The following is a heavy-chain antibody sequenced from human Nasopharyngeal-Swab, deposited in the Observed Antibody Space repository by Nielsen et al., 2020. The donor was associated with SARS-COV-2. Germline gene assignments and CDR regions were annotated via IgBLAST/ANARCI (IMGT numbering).Heavy chain of an antibody. V-gene: IGHV4-34*01. D-gene: IGHD3-3*01. CDR2: INHSGST. CDR1: GGSFSGYY. CDR3: ARNPPGYYDFIHYGMDV. J-gene: IGHJ6*02. Sequence: GSLRLSCAVYGGSFSGYYWSWIRQPPGKGLEWIGAINHSGSTNYNPSLKSRVTISVDTSKNQFSLKLSSVTAADTAVYYCARNPPGYYDFIHYGMDVWGQGTTVTVSS.